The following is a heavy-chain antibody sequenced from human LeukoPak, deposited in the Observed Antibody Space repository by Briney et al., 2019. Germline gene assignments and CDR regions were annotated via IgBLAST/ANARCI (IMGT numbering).Heavy chain of an antibody. Sequence: SVKVSCKASGGTFSSYAMSCVRQAPGQGLEWMGRIIPILGIANYAQKFQGRVTITADKSTSTAYMELSSLRSEDTAVYYCARAFGELSHIDYWGQGTLVTVSS. V-gene: IGHV1-69*04. CDR2: IIPILGIA. CDR3: ARAFGELSHIDY. CDR1: GGTFSSYA. D-gene: IGHD3-10*01. J-gene: IGHJ4*02.